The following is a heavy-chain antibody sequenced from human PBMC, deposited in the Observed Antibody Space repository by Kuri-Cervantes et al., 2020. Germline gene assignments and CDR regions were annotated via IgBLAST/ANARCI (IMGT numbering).Heavy chain of an antibody. CDR2: ISSSGSTI. Sequence: GGSLRLSCAASGFTFSDYYMSWIRQAPGKGLEWVSYISSSGSTIYYADSVKGRFTISRDNAKNSLYLQMNSLRAEDTAVYYCAIRPRDYYDSSGDRYGMDVWGQGTTVTVSS. CDR3: AIRPRDYYDSSGDRYGMDV. D-gene: IGHD3-22*01. J-gene: IGHJ6*02. V-gene: IGHV3-11*01. CDR1: GFTFSDYY.